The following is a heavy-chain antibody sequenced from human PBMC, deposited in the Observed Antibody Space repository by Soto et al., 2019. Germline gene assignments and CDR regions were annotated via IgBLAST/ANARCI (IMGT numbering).Heavy chain of an antibody. D-gene: IGHD3-22*01. J-gene: IGHJ2*01. Sequence: EVQLLESGGGLVQPGGSLRLSCAASGFTFSSYAMSWVRQAPGKGLEWVSAISGSGGSTYYADSVKGRFTISRDNSKNTLYLQMNSLRAEDTAVYYCAKRQYYDSSGYSWYFDLWGRGTLVTVSS. CDR3: AKRQYYDSSGYSWYFDL. CDR2: ISGSGGST. CDR1: GFTFSSYA. V-gene: IGHV3-23*01.